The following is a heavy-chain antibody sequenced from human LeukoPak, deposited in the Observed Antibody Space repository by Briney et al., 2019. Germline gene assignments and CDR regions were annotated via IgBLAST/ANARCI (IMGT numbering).Heavy chain of an antibody. J-gene: IGHJ3*02. CDR3: AKDQSPSSGYHTDAFDI. Sequence: PGGSLRLSCAASGFTFSSYAMSWVRQAPGKGLEWVSAISGSGGSTYYADSVKGRFTISRDNSKNTLYLQMNSLRAEDTAVYYCAKDQSPSSGYHTDAFDIWGQGTMVTVSS. D-gene: IGHD3-22*01. V-gene: IGHV3-23*01. CDR1: GFTFSSYA. CDR2: ISGSGGST.